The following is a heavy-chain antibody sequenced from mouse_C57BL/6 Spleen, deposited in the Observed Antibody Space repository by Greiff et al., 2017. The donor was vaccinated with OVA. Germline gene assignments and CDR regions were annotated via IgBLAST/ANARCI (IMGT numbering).Heavy chain of an antibody. Sequence: QVQLQQSGAELVKPGASVKMSCKASGYTFTSYWITWVKQRPGQGLEWIGDIYPGSGSTNYNEKFKSKATLTVDTTSSTAYMQLSSLTSEDSAVYYCARSGAVVARAMDYWGQGTSVTVSS. CDR2: IYPGSGST. CDR3: ARSGAVVARAMDY. CDR1: GYTFTSYW. J-gene: IGHJ4*01. D-gene: IGHD1-1*01. V-gene: IGHV1-55*01.